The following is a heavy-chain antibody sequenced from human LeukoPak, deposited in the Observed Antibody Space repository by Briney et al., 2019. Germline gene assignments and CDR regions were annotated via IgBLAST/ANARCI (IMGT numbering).Heavy chain of an antibody. Sequence: GGSLRLSCAASGFTFSSHWMTWVRQAPGKGLEWVSSISSSSSYIYYADSVKGRFTISRDNAKNSLYLQMNSLRAEDTAVYYCARGSGYYDSSGYYYWGQGTLVTVSS. CDR1: GFTFSSHW. J-gene: IGHJ4*02. CDR3: ARGSGYYDSSGYYY. CDR2: ISSSSSYI. V-gene: IGHV3-21*01. D-gene: IGHD3-22*01.